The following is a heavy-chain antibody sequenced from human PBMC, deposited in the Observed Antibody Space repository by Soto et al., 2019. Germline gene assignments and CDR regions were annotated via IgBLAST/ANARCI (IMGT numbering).Heavy chain of an antibody. Sequence: ASVKVSCKASGYTFKDYFLHWVRQAPGQGLEWMGWINSNTGGTNYAQKFQGRVTMTRDTPISTAYMELSRLTSDDTAVYHCARESVVPGTHHFDYWGQGTLVTVSS. CDR3: ARESVVPGTHHFDY. V-gene: IGHV1-2*02. D-gene: IGHD1-7*01. CDR2: INSNTGGT. CDR1: GYTFKDYF. J-gene: IGHJ4*02.